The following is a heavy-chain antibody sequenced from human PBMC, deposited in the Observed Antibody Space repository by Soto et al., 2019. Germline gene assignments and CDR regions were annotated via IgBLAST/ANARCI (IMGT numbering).Heavy chain of an antibody. Sequence: QVQLVQSGAEVKKPGASVKVSCTASGYTFTSYGISWVRQAPGQGIEWMGWISAYNGNTNYAQKLQCRVTMTTDTTPSTAYRELRNLRSDDTAVYYCARDFPLNMTRVRGVSYYYYYGIDVLCQGTTVTVSS. J-gene: IGHJ6*02. V-gene: IGHV1-18*04. D-gene: IGHD3-10*01. CDR2: ISAYNGNT. CDR1: GYTFTSYG. CDR3: ARDFPLNMTRVRGVSYYYYYGIDV.